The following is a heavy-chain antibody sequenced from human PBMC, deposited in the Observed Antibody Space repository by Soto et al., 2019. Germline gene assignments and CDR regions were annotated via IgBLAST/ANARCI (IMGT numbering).Heavy chain of an antibody. J-gene: IGHJ4*01. CDR2: VHHSGTT. CDR1: GDPIGSGDFY. D-gene: IGHD3-22*01. Sequence: QVLLQESGPGLVKASQTLSLDCTVSGDPIGSGDFYWTWIRQTPERGLEWIGNVHHSGTTSYNPSLGNRISISLDTSRNVFSLSLTSVTVADAAVYFCATDLLVFDSSGFHFWGRGILVSV. CDR3: ATDLLVFDSSGFHF. V-gene: IGHV4-30-4*01.